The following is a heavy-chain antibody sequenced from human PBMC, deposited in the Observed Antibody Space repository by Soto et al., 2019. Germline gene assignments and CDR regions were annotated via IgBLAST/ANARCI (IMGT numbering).Heavy chain of an antibody. CDR2: IYWDDDK. V-gene: IGHV2-5*02. D-gene: IGHD5-12*01. Sequence: SGPTLVNPTQTLTLTCTFSGFSLSTSGVGGGRIRQPPGKALEWLALIYWDDDKRYSPSLKSRLTITKDTSKNQVVLTMTNMAPVDTATYYCAHSSSSPIVATINVFSFDYWGQGTLVTVSP. CDR1: GFSLSTSGVG. J-gene: IGHJ4*02. CDR3: AHSSSSPIVATINVFSFDY.